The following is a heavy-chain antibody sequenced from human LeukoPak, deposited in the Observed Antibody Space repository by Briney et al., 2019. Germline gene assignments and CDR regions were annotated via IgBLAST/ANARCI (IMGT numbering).Heavy chain of an antibody. J-gene: IGHJ4*02. V-gene: IGHV1-24*01. CDR2: FDPEDGET. CDR3: ATPSSVVAATLFDY. Sequence: EASVTVSCKVSGYTLTELSMHWVRQAPGKGLEWMGGFDPEDGETIYAQKFQGRVTMTEDTSTDTAYIELSSLRSEDTAVYYCATPSSVVAATLFDYWGQGTLVTVSS. CDR1: GYTLTELS. D-gene: IGHD2-15*01.